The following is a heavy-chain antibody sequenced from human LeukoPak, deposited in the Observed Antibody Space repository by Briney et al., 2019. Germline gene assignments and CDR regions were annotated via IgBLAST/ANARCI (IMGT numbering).Heavy chain of an antibody. CDR1: GFTFSSYA. D-gene: IGHD3-10*01. J-gene: IGHJ4*02. V-gene: IGHV3-23*01. Sequence: GGSLRLSCAASGFTFSSYAMSWVRQAPGKGLEWVSAISGSGGSTYYADSVKGRFTISRDNSKNTLYLQMNSLRAEDTAVYYCASSGRMVRGAPFDYWGQGTLVTVSS. CDR2: ISGSGGST. CDR3: ASSGRMVRGAPFDY.